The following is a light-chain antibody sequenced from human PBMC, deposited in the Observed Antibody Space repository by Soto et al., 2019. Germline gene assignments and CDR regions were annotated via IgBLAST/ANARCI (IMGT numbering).Light chain of an antibody. Sequence: QSVLTQPASVSGSPGQSITISCTGTSSDVGGYNYVARYQQHPDKAPKLLIYDVSNRPSGVSIRFSGSKSGNTASLTISGLLPEDEADYYCTSYTSISTYVFGTGTRVTVL. CDR1: SSDVGGYNY. J-gene: IGLJ1*01. V-gene: IGLV2-14*01. CDR2: DVS. CDR3: TSYTSISTYV.